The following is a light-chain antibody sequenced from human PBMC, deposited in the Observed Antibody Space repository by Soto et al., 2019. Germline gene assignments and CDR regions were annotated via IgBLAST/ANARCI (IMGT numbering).Light chain of an antibody. J-gene: IGLJ1*01. CDR3: GSYTSDSSYV. Sequence: QSALTQPPSASGSPGQSVTISCTGTSSDVGKYDYVSWFQHHPGKAPKLIIYEVSKRPSGVPDRFSGSKSGSTASLTVSGLQTEDEADYYCGSYTSDSSYVFGSGTKVTVL. CDR1: SSDVGKYDY. CDR2: EVS. V-gene: IGLV2-8*01.